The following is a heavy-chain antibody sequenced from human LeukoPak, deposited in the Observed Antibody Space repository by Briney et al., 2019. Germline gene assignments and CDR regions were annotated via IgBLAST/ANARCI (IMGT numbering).Heavy chain of an antibody. CDR1: GFTVSSNY. V-gene: IGHV3-66*01. Sequence: GGSLRLSCAASGFTVSSNYMSWVRQAPGKGLEWVSVIYSGGTTYYADSVKGRFTISRDNSKNTLHLQMNSLRAEDTAVYYCARDQYSYAHAAHWGQGSLVTVS. D-gene: IGHD5-18*01. J-gene: IGHJ4*02. CDR3: ARDQYSYAHAAH. CDR2: IYSGGTT.